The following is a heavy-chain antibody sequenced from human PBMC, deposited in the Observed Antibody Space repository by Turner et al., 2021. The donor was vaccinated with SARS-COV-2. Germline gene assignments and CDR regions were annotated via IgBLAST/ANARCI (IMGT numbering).Heavy chain of an antibody. CDR2: IWNDGSQK. J-gene: IGHJ3*02. V-gene: IGHV3-33*01. D-gene: IGHD3-22*01. Sequence: QVQLVESGGGVVQPGRSLRLSCAAFGITFRSHGMHWFRQAPCKGLEWVSVIWNDGSQKYYAYSVKGRFTISRDNSKNMVYLQMNSLRAEDTAVYYCARLDDSGQWGAFDIWGQGTMVTVSS. CDR1: GITFRSHG. CDR3: ARLDDSGQWGAFDI.